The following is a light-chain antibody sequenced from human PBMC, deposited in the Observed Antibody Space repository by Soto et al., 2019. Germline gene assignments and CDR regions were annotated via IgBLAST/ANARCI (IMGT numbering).Light chain of an antibody. CDR1: QSVSTSN. J-gene: IGKJ5*01. V-gene: IGKV3-15*01. CDR3: QQYNNWHPIT. CDR2: GAS. Sequence: EILLTQSPGTLSSSPGESATLSCRASQSVSTSNLAWYQQKPGQATRLIIYGASTRANGIPARFSGSGSGTEFTLTISSLQSEDFAVYYCQQYNNWHPITFGQGTRLEIK.